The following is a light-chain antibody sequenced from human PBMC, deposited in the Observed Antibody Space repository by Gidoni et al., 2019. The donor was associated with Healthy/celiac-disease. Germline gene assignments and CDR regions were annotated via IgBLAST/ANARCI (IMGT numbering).Light chain of an antibody. CDR3: QAWDSSTFYV. V-gene: IGLV3-1*01. Sequence: SSELTQPPSVSVSPGQTASITCSGDKLGDKYACWYQQKPGQSPVLVIYKDSKRPSGIPERFSGSNSGNTATLTISGTQAMDEADYYCQAWDSSTFYVFGTGTKVTVL. CDR1: KLGDKY. J-gene: IGLJ1*01. CDR2: KDS.